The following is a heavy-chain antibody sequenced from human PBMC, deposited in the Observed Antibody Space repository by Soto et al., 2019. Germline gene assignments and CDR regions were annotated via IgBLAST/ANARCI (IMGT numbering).Heavy chain of an antibody. J-gene: IGHJ6*02. Sequence: SETLSLTCTVSGGSISSYYWSWIRQPPGKGLEWIGYIYYSGSTNYNPSLKSRVTISVDTFKNQFSLKLSSVTAADTAVYYCSGSYYIYYYYGMDVWGQGTTVTVSS. D-gene: IGHD1-26*01. V-gene: IGHV4-59*01. CDR2: IYYSGST. CDR3: SGSYYIYYYYGMDV. CDR1: GGSISSYY.